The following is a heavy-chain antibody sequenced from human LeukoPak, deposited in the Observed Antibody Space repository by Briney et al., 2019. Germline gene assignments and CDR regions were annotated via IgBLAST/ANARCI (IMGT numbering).Heavy chain of an antibody. CDR1: GFTFSSYA. CDR2: ISYDGSNK. J-gene: IGHJ4*02. V-gene: IGHV3-30-3*01. CDR3: ARDREYYDSSGYYNFDY. Sequence: TGGSLRLSCAASGFTFSSYAMHWVRQAPGKGLEWVAVISYDGSNKYYADSVKGRFTISRDNSKNTLYLQMNSLRAEDTAVYYCARDREYYDSSGYYNFDYWGQGTLVTVSS. D-gene: IGHD3-22*01.